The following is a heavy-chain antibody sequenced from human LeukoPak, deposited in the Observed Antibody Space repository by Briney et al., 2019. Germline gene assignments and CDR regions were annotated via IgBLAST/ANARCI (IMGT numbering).Heavy chain of an antibody. J-gene: IGHJ6*03. CDR3: ARDPYRNPYYYMDV. D-gene: IGHD4-11*01. V-gene: IGHV4-34*01. CDR2: IYYSGST. Sequence: SKTLSLTCAVYGGSFSGYYWSWIRQPPGKGLEWIGSIYYSGSTYYNPSLKSRVTISVDTSKNQFSLKLSSVTAADTAVYYCARDPYRNPYYYMDVWGKGTTVTISS. CDR1: GGSFSGYY.